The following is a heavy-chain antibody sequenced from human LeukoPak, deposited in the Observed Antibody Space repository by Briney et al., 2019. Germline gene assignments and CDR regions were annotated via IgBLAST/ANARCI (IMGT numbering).Heavy chain of an antibody. CDR1: GASISSHY. CDR2: IHTNGNN. CDR3: ARGYFDSRDSSNPFDN. V-gene: IGHV4-4*09. Sequence: PSETLTLTCTVSGASISSHYWSWIRQTPGKGLEWIGCIHTNGNNNYNPPPSGRVTMSVDTSKNQFSLKMTSVTAADTAVYYCARGYFDSRDSSNPFDNWGQGTLVTVSS. D-gene: IGHD3-9*01. J-gene: IGHJ4*02.